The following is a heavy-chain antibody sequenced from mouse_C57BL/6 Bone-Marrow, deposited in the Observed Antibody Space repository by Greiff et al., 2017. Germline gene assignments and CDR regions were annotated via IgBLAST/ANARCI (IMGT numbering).Heavy chain of an antibody. CDR1: GYTFTSYW. CDR3: ARETTVVADWYFDV. CDR2: IDPSDSYT. Sequence: VQRVESGAELVMPGASVKLSCKASGYTFTSYWMHWVKQRPGQGLEWIGEIDPSDSYTNYNQKFKGKSTLTVDKSSSTAYMQLSSLTSEDSAVYYCARETTVVADWYFDVWGTGTTVTVSS. J-gene: IGHJ1*03. D-gene: IGHD1-1*01. V-gene: IGHV1-69*01.